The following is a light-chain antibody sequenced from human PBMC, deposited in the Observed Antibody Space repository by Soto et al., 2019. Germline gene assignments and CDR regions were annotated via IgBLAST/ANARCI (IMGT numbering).Light chain of an antibody. V-gene: IGKV3-15*01. CDR2: GTS. J-gene: IGKJ1*01. CDR3: QQYDNWPRT. CDR1: QSVSSN. Sequence: EIVMTQSPATLSVSPGERATLSCRASQSVSSNLAWYQQKPGQAPRFLIYGTSTRATGTPARFSGSGSGTEFTLTISSLQSEDFAIYYCQQYDNWPRTFGQGTKVEIK.